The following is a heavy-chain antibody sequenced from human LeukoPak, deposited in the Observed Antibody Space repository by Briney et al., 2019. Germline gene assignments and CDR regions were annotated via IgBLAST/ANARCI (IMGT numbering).Heavy chain of an antibody. CDR2: ISRSGSIV. V-gene: IGHV3-48*03. D-gene: IGHD3-10*01. J-gene: IGHJ4*02. CDR1: GFTFSSYE. Sequence: GGSLRLSCAASGFTFSSYEMNWVRQAPGKGLEGVSYISRSGSIVYYADSVKGRFIISRDNAKNSLYLQMNSLRAEDTAVYYCARDLRDAYGEFDYWGQGTLVTVSS. CDR3: ARDLRDAYGEFDY.